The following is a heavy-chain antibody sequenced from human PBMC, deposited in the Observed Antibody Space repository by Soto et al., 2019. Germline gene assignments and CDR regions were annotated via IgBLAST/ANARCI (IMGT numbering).Heavy chain of an antibody. V-gene: IGHV3-30-3*01. D-gene: IGHD3-22*01. J-gene: IGHJ4*02. CDR2: ISYDGYNK. CDR3: AREPSYDSGGSPRDY. CDR1: GFTFSSYA. Sequence: QVQLVESGGGVVQPGRSLRLSCAASGFTFSSYALHWVRQAPGKGLEWVAVISYDGYNKYYADSVKGRFTTSRDNSKNTLYLQMNSLSAEDTALYYCAREPSYDSGGSPRDYWGQGALVTVSS.